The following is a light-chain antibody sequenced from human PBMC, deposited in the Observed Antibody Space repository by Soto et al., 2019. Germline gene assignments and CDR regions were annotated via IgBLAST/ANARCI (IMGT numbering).Light chain of an antibody. V-gene: IGKV3D-15*01. J-gene: IGKJ4*01. CDR3: QHYRNWPPHT. Sequence: EIVMTQSPATLSVSPGESATLSCRAGQSVSSNLAWYQQKPGQAPRLLIYDAFTRATGIPARFSGSVSGTEFTLTISSLQSEDFAVYYCQHYRNWPPHTFGGGTKVDIK. CDR2: DAF. CDR1: QSVSSN.